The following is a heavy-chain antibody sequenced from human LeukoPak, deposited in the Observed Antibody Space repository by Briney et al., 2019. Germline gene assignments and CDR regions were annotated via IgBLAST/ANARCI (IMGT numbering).Heavy chain of an antibody. CDR2: INHSGST. D-gene: IGHD4-23*01. V-gene: IGHV4-34*01. CDR1: GGSFSGYY. J-gene: IGHJ4*02. Sequence: SETPSLTCAVYGGSFSGYYWSWIRQPPGKGLEWIGEINHSGSTNYNPSLKSRVTISVDTSKNQFSLKLSSVTAADTAVYYCARDPYGGNEGGFDYWGQGTLVTVSS. CDR3: ARDPYGGNEGGFDY.